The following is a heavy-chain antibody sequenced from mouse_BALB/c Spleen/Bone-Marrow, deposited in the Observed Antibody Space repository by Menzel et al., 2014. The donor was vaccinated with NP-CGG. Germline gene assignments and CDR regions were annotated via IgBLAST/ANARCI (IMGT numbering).Heavy chain of an antibody. CDR2: ISYDGSN. CDR1: GYSITSGYY. J-gene: IGHJ4*01. V-gene: IGHV3-6*02. CDR3: AVYYGTPYAMDY. D-gene: IGHD1-1*02. Sequence: EVKLAESGPGLVKPSQSLSLTCSVTGYSITSGYYWNWIRQFPGNRLEWMGYISYDGSNNYNPSLKNRISITRYTSKNQFFLKLNSVTTEDTATYYCAVYYGTPYAMDYWGQGTSVTVSS.